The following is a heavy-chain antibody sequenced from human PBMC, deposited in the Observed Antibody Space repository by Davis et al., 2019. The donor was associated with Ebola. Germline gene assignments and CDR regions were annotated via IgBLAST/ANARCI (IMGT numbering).Heavy chain of an antibody. CDR1: GNSFTSHW. CDR2: IFPRDSDT. Sequence: GESLKISCKDSGNSFTSHWIGWVRQMPGKGLEWMGIIFPRDSDTRYSPSFEGQVTISADKSINTAYLQWSSLKASDSGMYYCASLRRTITGMDDGFDIWGEGTMVTVSS. J-gene: IGHJ3*02. V-gene: IGHV5-51*01. CDR3: ASLRRTITGMDDGFDI. D-gene: IGHD2-8*02.